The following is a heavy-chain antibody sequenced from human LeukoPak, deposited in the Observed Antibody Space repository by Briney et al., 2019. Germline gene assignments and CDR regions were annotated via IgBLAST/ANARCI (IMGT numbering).Heavy chain of an antibody. CDR2: IIPIFGTA. J-gene: IGHJ5*02. D-gene: IGHD4-17*01. V-gene: IGHV1-69*05. CDR1: GGTFSSYA. CDR3: ASKAFYGVNWFGP. Sequence: ASVKVSCKASGGTFSSYAISWVRQAPGQGLEWMGGIIPIFGTANYAQKFQGRVTITTDESTSTAYMELSSLRSEDTAVYYCASKAFYGVNWFGPWGQGTLVTVSS.